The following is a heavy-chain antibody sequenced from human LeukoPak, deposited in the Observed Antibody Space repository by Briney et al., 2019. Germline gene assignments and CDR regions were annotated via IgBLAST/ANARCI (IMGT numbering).Heavy chain of an antibody. CDR1: GFTFDAYG. CDR3: AKDRGGYTYYPFLSYFFDY. J-gene: IGHJ4*02. Sequence: GKSLRLSCAASGFTFDAYGIHWVRQAPGEGLEWVAGISFDENYRNYAESVKGRFTISRDNSKNTLYLQMNSLRAEDTAVYYCAKDRGGYTYYPFLSYFFDYWGQGTLVTVSS. V-gene: IGHV3-30*18. CDR2: ISFDENYR. D-gene: IGHD5-12*01.